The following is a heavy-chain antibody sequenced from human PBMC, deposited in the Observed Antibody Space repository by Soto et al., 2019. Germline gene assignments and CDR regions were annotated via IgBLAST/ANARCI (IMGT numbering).Heavy chain of an antibody. CDR3: ARGRYCLTGRCFPNWFDS. CDR2: IYKSATT. J-gene: IGHJ5*01. Sequence: SETLSLTCSVSGDSISNLNYFWAWIRQPPGQALEYIGYIYKSATTYYNPSFESRVAISVDTSKSQFSLNVTSVTAADTAVYFCARGRYCLTGRCFPNWFDSWGQGALVTVSS. CDR1: GDSISNLNYF. V-gene: IGHV4-30-4*01. D-gene: IGHD7-27*01.